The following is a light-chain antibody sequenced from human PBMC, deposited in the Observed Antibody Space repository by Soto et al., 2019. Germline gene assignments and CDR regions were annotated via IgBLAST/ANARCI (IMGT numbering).Light chain of an antibody. V-gene: IGLV2-18*01. J-gene: IGLJ2*01. CDR1: SSDVGNYNR. CDR3: SLYTTSSTRVV. CDR2: EVN. Sequence: QSALTQPHSVSGSPGQSVTISCTGTSSDVGNYNRVSWYQQPPGTAPKLIIYEVNNRPSGVPDRFSGSKSGNTASLTISGLQAEDEANYFCSLYTTSSTRVVFGGGTKLTVL.